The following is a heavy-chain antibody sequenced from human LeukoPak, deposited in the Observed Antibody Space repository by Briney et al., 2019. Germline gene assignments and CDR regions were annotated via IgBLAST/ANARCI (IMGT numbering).Heavy chain of an antibody. D-gene: IGHD3-10*01. CDR2: INSDGSST. J-gene: IGHJ4*02. V-gene: IGHV3-74*01. Sequence: GGSLRLSCAASGFTFSSYWMHWVRQAPGKGLVWVSRINSDGSSTCYADSVRGRFTISRDNAKNTLYLQMNSLRAEDTAVCYCARVPYYYGSGSYYPYFDYWGQGTLVTVSS. CDR1: GFTFSSYW. CDR3: ARVPYYYGSGSYYPYFDY.